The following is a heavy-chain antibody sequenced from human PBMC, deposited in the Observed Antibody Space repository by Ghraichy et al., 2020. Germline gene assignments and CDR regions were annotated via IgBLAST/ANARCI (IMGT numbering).Heavy chain of an antibody. J-gene: IGHJ4*02. V-gene: IGHV3-21*01. CDR2: ISSSSSYI. D-gene: IGHD1-26*01. CDR1: GFTFSSYS. Sequence: GESLNISCAASGFTFSSYSMNWVRQAPGKGLEWVSSISSSSSYIYYADSVKGRFTISRDNAKNSLYLQMNSLRAEDTAVYYCARGVIVGATNFDYWGQGTLVTVSS. CDR3: ARGVIVGATNFDY.